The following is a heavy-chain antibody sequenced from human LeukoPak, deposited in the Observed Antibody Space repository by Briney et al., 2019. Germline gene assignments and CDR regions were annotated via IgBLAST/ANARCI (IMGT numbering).Heavy chain of an antibody. CDR1: GSTFSSYA. J-gene: IGHJ4*02. CDR2: ISGTGGST. CDR3: ATGYSSSWCYFDY. D-gene: IGHD6-13*01. V-gene: IGHV3-23*01. Sequence: SGGSLRLSCAASGSTFSSYAMSWARQAPGKGLEWVSTISGTGGSTYYADSVKGRFTISRDNSKNTLYLQMNSLRAEDAAVYYCATGYSSSWCYFDYWGQGTLVTVSS.